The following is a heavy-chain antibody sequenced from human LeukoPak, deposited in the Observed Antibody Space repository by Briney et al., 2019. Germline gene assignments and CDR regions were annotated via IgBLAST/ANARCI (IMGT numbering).Heavy chain of an antibody. J-gene: IGHJ4*02. V-gene: IGHV4-61*05. D-gene: IGHD2/OR15-2a*01. CDR1: GGSISSSSYY. CDR3: ARARVSYPYYFDY. CDR2: IYYSGST. Sequence: SETLSLTCTVSGGSISSSSYYWGWIRQPPGKGLEWIGYIYYSGSTNYNPSLKSRVTISVDTSKNQLSLKLSSVTAADTAVYYCARARVSYPYYFDYWGQGTLVTVSS.